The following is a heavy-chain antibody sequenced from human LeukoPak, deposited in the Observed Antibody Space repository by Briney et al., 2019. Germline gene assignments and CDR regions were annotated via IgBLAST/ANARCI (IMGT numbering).Heavy chain of an antibody. J-gene: IGHJ4*02. CDR3: ARKTRGQHYDILTGYYNGGYYFDY. Sequence: ASVEVSCKASGYTFTSYGISWVRQAPGQGLEWMGWISAYNGNTNYAQKLQGRVTMTTDTSTSTAYMELRSLRSDDTAVYYCARKTRGQHYDILTGYYNGGYYFDYWGQGTLVTVSS. CDR1: GYTFTSYG. CDR2: ISAYNGNT. D-gene: IGHD3-9*01. V-gene: IGHV1-18*01.